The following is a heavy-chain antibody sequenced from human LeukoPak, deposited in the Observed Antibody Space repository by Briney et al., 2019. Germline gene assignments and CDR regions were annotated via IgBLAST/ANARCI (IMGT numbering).Heavy chain of an antibody. D-gene: IGHD3-10*02. CDR3: AELGITMIGGV. J-gene: IGHJ6*04. Sequence: GGSLRLSCAASGFTFSSYWMTWVRQAPGKGLEWVSYISSSGSTIYYADSVKGRFTISRDNAKNSLYLQMNSLRAEDTAVYYCAELGITMIGGVWGKGTTVTISS. V-gene: IGHV3-48*04. CDR1: GFTFSSYW. CDR2: ISSSGSTI.